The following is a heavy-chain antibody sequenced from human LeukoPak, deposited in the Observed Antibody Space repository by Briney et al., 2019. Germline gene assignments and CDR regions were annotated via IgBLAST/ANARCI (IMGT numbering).Heavy chain of an antibody. CDR1: GYIFPNYG. J-gene: IGHJ5*02. D-gene: IGHD3-3*02. CDR2: ISAHNGTP. CDR3: ARDSVLGAPYTDH. Sequence: GASVKVSCKGSGYIFPNYGISWARQAPGQGLEWMGWISAHNGTPNYAQKFEGRVTMTTGTSTSTAYMELTSLTSDDTAVYYCARDSVLGAPYTDHWGQGTLVTVSS. V-gene: IGHV1-18*01.